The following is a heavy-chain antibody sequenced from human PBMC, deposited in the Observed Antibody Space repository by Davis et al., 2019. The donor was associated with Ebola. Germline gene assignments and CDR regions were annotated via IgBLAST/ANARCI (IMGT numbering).Heavy chain of an antibody. CDR3: TRDRPLDFFFGDYYGMDV. V-gene: IGHV3-21*01. J-gene: IGHJ6*02. Sequence: GGSLRLSCAASGFTFSTYGMHWVRQAPGKGLEWVSAISGSGGNTYYADSVKGRFTISRDNAKNSLYLQMNSLRAEDTAVYYCTRDRPLDFFFGDYYGMDVWGQGTTVTVSS. CDR1: GFTFSTYG. CDR2: ISGSGGNT. D-gene: IGHD3-16*01.